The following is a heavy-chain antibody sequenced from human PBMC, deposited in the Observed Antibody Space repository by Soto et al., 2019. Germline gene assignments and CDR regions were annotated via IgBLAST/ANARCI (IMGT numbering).Heavy chain of an antibody. CDR1: GGTFSSYT. CDR3: AGDDGPGSY. Sequence: QVQLVQSGAEVKKPGSSVKVSCKASGGTFSSYTISWVRQAPGQGLEWMGRIIPILGIANYAQKFQGRVTMTADKSTSTAYMELSSLRSEGTAVYYCAGDDGPGSYWGQGTLVTVSS. CDR2: IIPILGIA. D-gene: IGHD1-1*01. J-gene: IGHJ4*02. V-gene: IGHV1-69*08.